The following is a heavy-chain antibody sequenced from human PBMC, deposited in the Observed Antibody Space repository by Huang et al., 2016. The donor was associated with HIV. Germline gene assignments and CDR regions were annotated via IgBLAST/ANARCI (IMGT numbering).Heavy chain of an antibody. Sequence: EVQLVQSGAEVIKPGESLTISCKGSGYSFTSYWIAWVRQMPGKGLDWMRSIFPRDAATTYGRSCPGQVNISADKSVNTAFLKWGGLKASDTAMYYCARRDSSGYLYGFDIWGQGTMVTVSS. J-gene: IGHJ3*02. D-gene: IGHD3-22*01. V-gene: IGHV5-51*03. CDR3: ARRDSSGYLYGFDI. CDR2: IFPRDAAT. CDR1: GYSFTSYW.